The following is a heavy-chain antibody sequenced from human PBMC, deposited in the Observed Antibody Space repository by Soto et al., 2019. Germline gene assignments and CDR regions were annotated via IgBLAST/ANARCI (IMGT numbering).Heavy chain of an antibody. CDR2: IAFTGSAT. V-gene: IGHV3-23*01. Sequence: PGGSLRLSCATSGFTFHDYAMSCVRQSPGKGLEWVSAIAFTGSATYYADSVKGRFTISRDNSKNIVYLQMNSLRAEDTAVYYCARETRSGGTKSYYYYYGMDVWGPGTSVTVS. CDR3: ARETRSGGTKSYYYYYGMDV. CDR1: GFTFHDYA. J-gene: IGHJ6*02. D-gene: IGHD2-15*01.